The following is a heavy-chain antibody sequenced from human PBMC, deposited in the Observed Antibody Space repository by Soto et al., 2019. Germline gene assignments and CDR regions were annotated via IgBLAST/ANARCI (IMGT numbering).Heavy chain of an antibody. Sequence: QLQLQESGPRLVKPSETLSLPRGVSGGSISSGSNSWAWIRQSPGTGLEWIGTIYLSASTHDNPSHEGRVAISADTANNQSSLRLACVTAADTAVYYCGRQPGHCDSSSCLEYYSVDVWVQGATVIVS. J-gene: IGHJ6*02. D-gene: IGHD2-2*01. V-gene: IGHV4-39*01. CDR3: GRQPGHCDSSSCLEYYSVDV. CDR1: GGSISSGSNS. CDR2: IYLSAST.